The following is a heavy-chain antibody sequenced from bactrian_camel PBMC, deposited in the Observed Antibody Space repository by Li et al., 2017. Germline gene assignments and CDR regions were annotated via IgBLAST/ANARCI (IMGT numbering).Heavy chain of an antibody. V-gene: IGHV3S25*01. CDR3: AAGLFGWTLHEQGYRY. CDR1: GDTFGASC. D-gene: IGHD5*01. CDR2: IHNRSGST. Sequence: VESGGGSVQAGGSLRLSCSASGDTFGASCMGWFRQVSGKEREGVAVIHNRSGSTYAADSVKGRFTISQDNAKTTVYLQMNNLKPEDTAMYYCAAGLFGWTLHEQGYRYWGQGTQVTVS. J-gene: IGHJ4*01.